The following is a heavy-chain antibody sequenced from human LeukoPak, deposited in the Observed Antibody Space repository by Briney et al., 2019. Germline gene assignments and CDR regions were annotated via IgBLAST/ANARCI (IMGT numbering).Heavy chain of an antibody. CDR3: ARANGGDYDILTGPRDHYYYYMDV. J-gene: IGHJ6*03. CDR1: GGSISSSSYY. V-gene: IGHV4-39*01. Sequence: PSETLSLTCTVSGGSISSSSYYWGWIRQPPGKGLEWIGSIYYSGSTYYNPSLKSRVTISVDTSKNQFSLKLSSVTAADTAVYYCARANGGDYDILTGPRDHYYYYMDVWGKGTTVTISS. CDR2: IYYSGST. D-gene: IGHD3-9*01.